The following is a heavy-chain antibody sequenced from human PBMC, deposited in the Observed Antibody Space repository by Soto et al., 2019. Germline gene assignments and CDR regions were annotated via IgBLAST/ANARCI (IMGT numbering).Heavy chain of an antibody. CDR3: ARGHGGITVFGAPGHFDY. Sequence: SETLSLTCTVSGGSISSSSHYWGWIRQPPGMGLEWIGSIYYSGSTYYNPSLKSRVTISVDTSKNQFSLKLSSVTAADTAVYYCARGHGGITVFGAPGHFDYWGQGTLVTVSS. D-gene: IGHD3-3*01. CDR1: GGSISSSSHY. J-gene: IGHJ4*02. V-gene: IGHV4-39*01. CDR2: IYYSGST.